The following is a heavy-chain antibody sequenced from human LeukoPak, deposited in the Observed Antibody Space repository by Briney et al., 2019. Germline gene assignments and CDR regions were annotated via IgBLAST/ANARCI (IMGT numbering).Heavy chain of an antibody. D-gene: IGHD2-15*01. Sequence: SETLSLTCAVSGYSISSGYYWGWIRQPPGKGLEWIGSIYYSGSTYYNPSLKSRVTISVDTSKNQFSLKLSSVTAADTAVYYCARHCSGGSCYSSFDYWGQGTLVTVSS. CDR2: IYYSGST. CDR3: ARHCSGGSCYSSFDY. J-gene: IGHJ4*02. CDR1: GYSISSGYY. V-gene: IGHV4-38-2*01.